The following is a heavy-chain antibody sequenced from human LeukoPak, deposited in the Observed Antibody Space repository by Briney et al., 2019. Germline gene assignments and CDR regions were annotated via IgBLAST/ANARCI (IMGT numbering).Heavy chain of an antibody. Sequence: ASVKVSCKASGYTFTSYGISWVRQAPGQGLEWMGWISAYNGNTKYAQKLQGRVTMTTDTSTSTAYMELRSLRSDDTAVYYCARVLGYGSGSYYGGGAGFDYWGQGTLVTVSS. V-gene: IGHV1-18*01. CDR3: ARVLGYGSGSYYGGGAGFDY. CDR1: GYTFTSYG. CDR2: ISAYNGNT. D-gene: IGHD3-10*01. J-gene: IGHJ4*02.